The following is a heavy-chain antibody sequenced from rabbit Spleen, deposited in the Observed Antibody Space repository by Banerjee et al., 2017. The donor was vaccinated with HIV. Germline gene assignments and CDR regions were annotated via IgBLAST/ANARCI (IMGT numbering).Heavy chain of an antibody. CDR3: ARNYVNAFDP. CDR2: IGTGSSGVT. D-gene: IGHD1-1*01. CDR1: GFSFSSGYY. Sequence: QQQLEESGGGLVKPGGTLTLTCTASGFSFSSGYYMGWVRQAPGKGLEWIACIGTGSSGVTYYASWAKSRFTISQTSSTTVTLQMTSLTAADTATYFCARNYVNAFDPWGPGTLVTVS. V-gene: IGHV1S45*01. J-gene: IGHJ2*01.